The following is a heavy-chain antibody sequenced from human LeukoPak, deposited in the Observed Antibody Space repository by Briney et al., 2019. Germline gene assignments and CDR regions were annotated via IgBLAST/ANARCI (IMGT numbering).Heavy chain of an antibody. CDR3: ARDLGCGGDCTYTYYYYMDV. D-gene: IGHD2-21*02. Sequence: ASVKVSCKASGYTFTSYGISWVRQAPGQGLEWMGGIIPIFGTANYAQKFQGRVTITADKSTSTAYMELSSLRSEDTAVYYCARDLGCGGDCTYTYYYYMDVWGKGTTVTVSS. J-gene: IGHJ6*03. CDR1: GYTFTSYG. V-gene: IGHV1-69*06. CDR2: IIPIFGTA.